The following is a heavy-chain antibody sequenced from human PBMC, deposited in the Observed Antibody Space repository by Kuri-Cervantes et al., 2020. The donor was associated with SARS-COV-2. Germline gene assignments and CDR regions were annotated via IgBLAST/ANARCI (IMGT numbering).Heavy chain of an antibody. CDR1: GGSFSGYY. D-gene: IGHD3-22*01. Sequence: SEILSLTCAVYGGSFSGYYWSWIRQPPGKGLEWIGEINHSGSTNYNPSLKSRVTISVDTSKNQFSLKLSSVTAADTAVYYCARRVVSGMDVWGQGTTVTVSS. V-gene: IGHV4-34*01. CDR2: INHSGST. CDR3: ARRVVSGMDV. J-gene: IGHJ6*02.